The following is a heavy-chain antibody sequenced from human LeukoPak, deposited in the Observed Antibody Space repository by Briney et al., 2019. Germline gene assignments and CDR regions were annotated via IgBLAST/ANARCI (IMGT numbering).Heavy chain of an antibody. Sequence: GGSLRLSCAASGFTFSSYAMHWVRQAPGKGPEWVAVISYDGSNKYYADSVKGRFTISSDNSKNTLYLQMNSLRAEDTAVYYCASEGGYGYSLDYWGQGTLVTVSS. CDR3: ASEGGYGYSLDY. V-gene: IGHV3-30-3*01. CDR1: GFTFSSYA. D-gene: IGHD3-16*01. J-gene: IGHJ4*02. CDR2: ISYDGSNK.